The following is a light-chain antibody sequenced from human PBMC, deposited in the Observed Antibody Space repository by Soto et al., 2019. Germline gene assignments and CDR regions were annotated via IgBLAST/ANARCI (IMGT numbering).Light chain of an antibody. CDR1: QSVSRY. J-gene: IGKJ5*01. CDR3: QQRSNWPIT. Sequence: EIVLTQSPAPLSFSPGERATPSRRASQSVSRYLAWYQQKPGQAPRLLIYDASNRATGIPARFSGSGSGTDFTLTISRLEPEDFAVYYCQQRSNWPITFGQGTRLEIK. CDR2: DAS. V-gene: IGKV3-11*01.